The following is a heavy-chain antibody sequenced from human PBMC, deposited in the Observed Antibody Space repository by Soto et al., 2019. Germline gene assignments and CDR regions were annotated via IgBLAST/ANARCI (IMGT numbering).Heavy chain of an antibody. J-gene: IGHJ4*02. CDR2: INHSGST. CDR1: GGSFSGYY. CDR3: ARVVAYYYDSSGYQPKRYYFDY. Sequence: LSLTCAVYGGSFSGYYWSWIRQPPVKGLEWIGEINHSGSTNYNPSLKSRVTISVDTSKNQFSLKLSSVTAADTAVYYCARVVAYYYDSSGYQPKRYYFDYWGQGTLVTVSS. V-gene: IGHV4-34*01. D-gene: IGHD3-22*01.